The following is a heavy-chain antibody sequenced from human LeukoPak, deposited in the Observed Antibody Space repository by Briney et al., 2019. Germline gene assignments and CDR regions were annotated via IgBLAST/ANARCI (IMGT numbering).Heavy chain of an antibody. CDR2: IYHSGST. V-gene: IGHV4-30-2*01. Sequence: TSETLSLTCAVSGGSISSGGYSWSWIRQPPGKGLEWIGYIYHSGSTYYNPSFKSRVTISVDRSKNQFSLKLSSVTAADTAVYYCARDARRGRFDPWGQGTLVTVSS. D-gene: IGHD3-16*01. CDR3: ARDARRGRFDP. CDR1: GGSISSGGYS. J-gene: IGHJ5*02.